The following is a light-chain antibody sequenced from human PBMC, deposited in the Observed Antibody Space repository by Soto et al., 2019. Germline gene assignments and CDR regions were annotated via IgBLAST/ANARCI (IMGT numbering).Light chain of an antibody. J-gene: IGKJ1*01. Sequence: DIVLTQSPATLSLSPGERATLSCRSSQSVSSYLAWYQQKPGQAPRLLIYDASSRATGIPDRFSGSGSGTDCTLTISRLEPEDVAVYYCQQYGNSPWTLGQGTKVDIK. V-gene: IGKV3-20*01. CDR3: QQYGNSPWT. CDR1: QSVSSY. CDR2: DAS.